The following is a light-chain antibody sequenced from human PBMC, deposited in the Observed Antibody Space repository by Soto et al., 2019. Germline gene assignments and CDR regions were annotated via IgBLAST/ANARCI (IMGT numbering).Light chain of an antibody. CDR1: SSDVGGYNY. Sequence: QSALTQPASVSGSPGQSITISCTGTSSDVGGYNYVSWFQQHPGKAPKLKIYEVSNRPSGVSNRFSGSKSGYTASLTISELQAEDEADYYCTSFTSSSTWVFGGETKLTVL. CDR2: EVS. J-gene: IGLJ3*02. CDR3: TSFTSSSTWV. V-gene: IGLV2-14*03.